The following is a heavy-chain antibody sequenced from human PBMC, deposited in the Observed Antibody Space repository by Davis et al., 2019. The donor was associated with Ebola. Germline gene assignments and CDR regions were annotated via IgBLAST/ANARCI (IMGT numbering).Heavy chain of an antibody. V-gene: IGHV3-30*18. CDR2: ISSDGSSK. D-gene: IGHD3-3*01. CDR3: AKSGLSFGVVKYHYGMDV. CDR1: GFTFSHYG. J-gene: IGHJ6*04. Sequence: GGSLRLSCAASGFTFSHYGMHWVRQAPGKGLEWVSVISSDGSSKYYADSVKGRFTISRDNSKKTLYLQMNSLRAEDTAVYYCAKSGLSFGVVKYHYGMDVWGKGTTVTVSS.